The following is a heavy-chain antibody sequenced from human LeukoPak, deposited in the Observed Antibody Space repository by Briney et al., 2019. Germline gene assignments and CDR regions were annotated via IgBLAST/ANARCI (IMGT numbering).Heavy chain of an antibody. CDR1: GGTFSSLP. Sequence: SVKVSCKASGGTFSSLPITWVRQAPGQGLEWVGGITPMFNAATYAQRLKGRVSITTDESTNTAYMELTSLRSEDTAVYYCTRRALTATDHSSGWYEDYWGQGTLVTVSS. D-gene: IGHD6-19*01. J-gene: IGHJ4*02. CDR2: ITPMFNAA. CDR3: TRRALTATDHSSGWYEDY. V-gene: IGHV1-69*05.